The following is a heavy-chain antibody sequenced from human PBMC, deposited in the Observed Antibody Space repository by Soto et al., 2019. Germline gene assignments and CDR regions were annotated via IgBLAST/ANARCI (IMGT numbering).Heavy chain of an antibody. Sequence: VASVKVSCKASGYIFTGYSMHWVRQAPGQGLEWMGWFNPNSGDTIYAQKFQGRVSLTRDTSISTAYMELSSLRSDDTALYYCAREGSAVLSLDYWGQGTLVTVSS. CDR3: AREGSAVLSLDY. J-gene: IGHJ4*02. CDR2: FNPNSGDT. CDR1: GYIFTGYS. D-gene: IGHD6-19*01. V-gene: IGHV1-2*02.